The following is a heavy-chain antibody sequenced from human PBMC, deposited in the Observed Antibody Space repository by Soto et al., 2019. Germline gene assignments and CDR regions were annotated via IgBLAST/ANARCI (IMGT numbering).Heavy chain of an antibody. Sequence: EVQLEESGGGLVQPGGSLRLSCTASKFFISSSWMSWVRQAPGKGLEWVANIKEDGGLRRYVDSVKGRFTISRDNGKNSVYLQMNSLRVDDTAVYYCTSARSSVEPGGFVENWGQGTLVTVSS. D-gene: IGHD2-15*01. CDR2: IKEDGGLR. J-gene: IGHJ4*02. CDR1: KFFISSSW. CDR3: TSARSSVEPGGFVEN. V-gene: IGHV3-7*03.